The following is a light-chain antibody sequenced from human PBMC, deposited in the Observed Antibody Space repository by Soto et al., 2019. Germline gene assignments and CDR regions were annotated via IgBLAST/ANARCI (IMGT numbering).Light chain of an antibody. CDR1: QSVSRN. CDR2: GAS. Sequence: EIVMTQSPASLSVSPGERATLSCRASQSVSRNIAWYQQKPGQAPRLLIYGASTRATGIPARFSGSASGTDFTLTISRLQSEDFAVYYCQQYNSWPLTVGGGTKVDIK. J-gene: IGKJ4*01. V-gene: IGKV3-15*01. CDR3: QQYNSWPLT.